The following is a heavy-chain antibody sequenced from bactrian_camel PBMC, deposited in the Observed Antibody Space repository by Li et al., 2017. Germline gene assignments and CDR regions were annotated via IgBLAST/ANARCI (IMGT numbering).Heavy chain of an antibody. J-gene: IGHJ4*01. CDR3: AAGRLLCTTLSNIDH. V-gene: IGHV3S55*01. Sequence: HVQLVESGGGSVQAGGSLRLSCTASGFTFDVSDMGWYRQPPGNDCELVSTITSDGVAFYAEFAKGRFTISQDNAKNTLYLQMNSLKPEDTAMYYCAAGRLLCTTLSNIDHWGQGTQVTVS. CDR1: GFTFDVSD. D-gene: IGHD1*01. CDR2: ITSDGVA.